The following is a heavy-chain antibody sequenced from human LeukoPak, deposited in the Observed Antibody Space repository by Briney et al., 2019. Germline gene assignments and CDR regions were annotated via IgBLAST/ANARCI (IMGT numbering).Heavy chain of an antibody. CDR2: IYPGDSDT. CDR1: GYSFTSYW. D-gene: IGHD3-16*01. Sequence: GESLKFSCKGSGYSFTSYWIGWVRQMPGKGLEWMGIIYPGDSDTRYSPSFQGQVTISADKSISTAYLQWSSLKASDTAMYYCARTSVRLGELYHFDYWGQGTLVTVSS. CDR3: ARTSVRLGELYHFDY. V-gene: IGHV5-51*01. J-gene: IGHJ4*02.